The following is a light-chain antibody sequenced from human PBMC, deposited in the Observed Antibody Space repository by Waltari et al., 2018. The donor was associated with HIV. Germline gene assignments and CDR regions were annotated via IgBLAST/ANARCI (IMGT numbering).Light chain of an antibody. V-gene: IGLV2-11*01. CDR3: SSYAGMYTGV. CDR2: DVS. J-gene: IGLJ3*02. Sequence: HSPLPHPLPVSGSPGQSLTLPCSGPNSRGRSSFSVSWYQQHPGKAPKVMIYDVSKRPSGVSDRFSGSKSGKTASLTISGLQAEDEADYYCSSYAGMYTGVFGGGTKLTVL. CDR1: NSRGRSSFS.